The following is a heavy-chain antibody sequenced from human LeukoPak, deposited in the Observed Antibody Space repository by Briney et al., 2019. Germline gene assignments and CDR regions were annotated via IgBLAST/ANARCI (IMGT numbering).Heavy chain of an antibody. D-gene: IGHD4/OR15-4a*01. CDR1: GFTFSSYG. J-gene: IGHJ4*02. CDR2: ISGSGGST. CDR3: APGVPLPTMDY. V-gene: IGHV3-23*01. Sequence: GGSLRLSCAASGFTFSSYGMSWVRQAPGKGLEWVSGISGSGGSTYYADSVKGRFTISRDNSKNTLYLQMNSLRAEDTAVYYCAPGVPLPTMDYWGQGTLVTVSS.